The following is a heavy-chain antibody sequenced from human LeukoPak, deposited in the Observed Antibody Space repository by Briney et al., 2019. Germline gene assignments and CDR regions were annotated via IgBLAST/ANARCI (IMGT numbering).Heavy chain of an antibody. D-gene: IGHD5-12*01. V-gene: IGHV4-61*01. Sequence: PSETLSLTCSVSGGSVSSGSHYWNWIRQPPGKGLEWIGYIYYSGSTNYNPSLKSRVTISVDTSKNQFSLELSSVTAADTAVYYCARGYSATYGRFDYWGQGTLVTVSS. CDR3: ARGYSATYGRFDY. CDR2: IYYSGST. CDR1: GGSVSSGSHY. J-gene: IGHJ4*02.